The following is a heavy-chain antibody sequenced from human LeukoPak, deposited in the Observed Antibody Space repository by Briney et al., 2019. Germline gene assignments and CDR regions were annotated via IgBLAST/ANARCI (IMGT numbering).Heavy chain of an antibody. J-gene: IGHJ6*03. CDR2: IYHSGNT. D-gene: IGHD3/OR15-3a*01. CDR3: ARVGWPGVGTNYHRYYDYYMDV. CDR1: GGSINSHY. Sequence: PSETLSLTCTVSGGSINSHYWSWIRQPPGEGLEWIGYIYHSGNTKYSSSLKSRVTISVDTSRNQFSLKLSSVTAADTAVYYCARVGWPGVGTNYHRYYDYYMDVWGKGTSVTVSS. V-gene: IGHV4-59*11.